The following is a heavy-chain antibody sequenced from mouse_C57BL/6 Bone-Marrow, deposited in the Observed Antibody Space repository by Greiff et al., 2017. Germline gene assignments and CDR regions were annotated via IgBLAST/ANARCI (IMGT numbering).Heavy chain of an antibody. V-gene: IGHV1-61*01. J-gene: IGHJ3*01. Sequence: VQLQQSGAELVRPGSSVKLSCKASGYTFTSYWMDWVKQRPGQGLEWIGNIYPSDSETHYNQKFKDKATLTVDKSSSTAYMQLSSLTSEDSAVYYCARWIYDGYYWFAYWGQGTLVTVSA. D-gene: IGHD2-3*01. CDR1: GYTFTSYW. CDR3: ARWIYDGYYWFAY. CDR2: IYPSDSET.